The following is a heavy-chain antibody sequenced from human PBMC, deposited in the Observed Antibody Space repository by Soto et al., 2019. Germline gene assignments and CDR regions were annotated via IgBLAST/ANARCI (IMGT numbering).Heavy chain of an antibody. D-gene: IGHD2-15*01. CDR2: IIPILGIA. CDR1: GGTFSSYT. J-gene: IGHJ3*02. CDR3: AREVVVAATMAFDI. V-gene: IGHV1-69*04. Sequence: SVKVSCKASGGTFSSYTISWVRQAPGQGLEWMGRIIPILGIANYAQKFQGRVTITADKSTSTAYMELSSLRSGDTAVYYCAREVVVAATMAFDIWGQGTMVTVSS.